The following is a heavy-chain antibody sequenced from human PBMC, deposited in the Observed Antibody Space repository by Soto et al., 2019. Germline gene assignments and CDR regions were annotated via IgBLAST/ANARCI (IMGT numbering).Heavy chain of an antibody. CDR1: GFTFSSYG. Sequence: QVQLVESGGGVVQPGRSLRLSCAASGFTFSSYGMHWVRQAPGKGLEWVAVISYDGSNKYYADSVKGRFTISRDNSKNTLYLQMNSLRAEDTAVYYCAKDGVNVPYYFDYWCQGTLVTVSS. CDR3: AKDGVNVPYYFDY. CDR2: ISYDGSNK. J-gene: IGHJ4*02. V-gene: IGHV3-30*18. D-gene: IGHD2-2*01.